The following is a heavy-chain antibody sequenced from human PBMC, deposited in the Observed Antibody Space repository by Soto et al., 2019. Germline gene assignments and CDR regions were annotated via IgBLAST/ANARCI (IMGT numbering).Heavy chain of an antibody. V-gene: IGHV4-4*07. D-gene: IGHD3-10*01. Sequence: SETLSLTCTVPGGSISSYYWSWIRQPAGKGLEWIGRIYTSGSTNYNPSLKSRVTMSVDTSKNQFSLKLSSVTAADTAVYYCARDLGSIYGPGSYPIQALNAFDIWGQGTMVTVS. CDR1: GGSISSYY. CDR2: IYTSGST. CDR3: ARDLGSIYGPGSYPIQALNAFDI. J-gene: IGHJ3*02.